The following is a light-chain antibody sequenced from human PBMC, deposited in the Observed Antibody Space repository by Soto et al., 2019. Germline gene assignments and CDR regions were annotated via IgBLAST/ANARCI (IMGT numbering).Light chain of an antibody. J-gene: IGKJ1*01. CDR3: QQYGSSRWT. CDR1: QSVSSSY. CDR2: GAS. Sequence: EIVLTQSPGTLSLSPGERATLSCRASQSVSSSYLAWYQQKPGQAPRLLIYGASSRDTGIPDRFSGSGSGTDFTLTISRLEPEDFAVYYCQQYGSSRWTFGQGTKVEIK. V-gene: IGKV3-20*01.